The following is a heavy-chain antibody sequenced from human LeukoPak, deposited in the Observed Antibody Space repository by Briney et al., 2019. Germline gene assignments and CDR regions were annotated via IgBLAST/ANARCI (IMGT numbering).Heavy chain of an antibody. D-gene: IGHD3-22*01. CDR2: ISSSGRYI. J-gene: IGHJ4*02. V-gene: IGHV3-21*01. Sequence: PGGSLRLSCAASGFTFSSYSMNWVRQAPGKGLEWVSSISSSGRYIYYTDSLKGRFTISRDNARDSLYLQMNSLRAEDTAVYYRARDLYDTIFILDYWGQGTLVTVSS. CDR1: GFTFSSYS. CDR3: ARDLYDTIFILDY.